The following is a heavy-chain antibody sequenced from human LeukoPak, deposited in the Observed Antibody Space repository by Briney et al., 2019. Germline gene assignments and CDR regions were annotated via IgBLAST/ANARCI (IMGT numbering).Heavy chain of an antibody. Sequence: SETLSLTCTVSGGSISPYYWSWIRQPPGKGLEWIGYIYFSGSTNYSPSLKSRVTMLLDTSKNQFSLKLSSVTAADTAVYYCAREGGLLWFGELLSYFDYWGQGTLVTVSS. D-gene: IGHD3-10*01. J-gene: IGHJ4*02. V-gene: IGHV4-59*08. CDR2: IYFSGST. CDR1: GGSISPYY. CDR3: AREGGLLWFGELLSYFDY.